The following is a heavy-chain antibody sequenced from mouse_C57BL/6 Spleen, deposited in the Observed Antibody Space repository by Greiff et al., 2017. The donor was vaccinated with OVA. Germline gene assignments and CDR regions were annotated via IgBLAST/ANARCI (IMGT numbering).Heavy chain of an antibody. CDR3: AREGELGSFDY. CDR2: IHPNSGST. D-gene: IGHD4-1*01. V-gene: IGHV1-64*01. Sequence: QVQLQQPGAELVKPGASVKLSCKASGYTFTSYWMPWVKQRPGQGLEWIGMIHPNSGSTNYNEKFKSKATLTVDKSSSTAYMQLSSLTSEDSAVYYCAREGELGSFDYWGQGTTLTVSS. CDR1: GYTFTSYW. J-gene: IGHJ2*01.